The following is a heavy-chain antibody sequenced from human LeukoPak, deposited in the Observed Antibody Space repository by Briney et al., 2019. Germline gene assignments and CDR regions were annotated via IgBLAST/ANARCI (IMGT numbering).Heavy chain of an antibody. V-gene: IGHV6-1*01. J-gene: IGHJ6*02. D-gene: IGHD6-13*01. Sequence: SQTLSLTCAISGDSVSSNSAAWHWIRQSPSRGLEWLGRTYYRSKWYNDYAVSVKSRITINPDTSKNQFSLQLNSVTPEDTAVYYCARSSGIAAAGLLSFYYYYGMDVWGQGTTVTVSS. CDR2: TYYRSKWYN. CDR3: ARSSGIAAAGLLSFYYYYGMDV. CDR1: GDSVSSNSAA.